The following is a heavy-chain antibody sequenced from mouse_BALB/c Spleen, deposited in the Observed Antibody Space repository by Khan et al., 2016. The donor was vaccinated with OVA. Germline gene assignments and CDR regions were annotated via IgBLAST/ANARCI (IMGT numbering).Heavy chain of an antibody. CDR3: ARGNWQSYYFDY. J-gene: IGHJ2*01. D-gene: IGHD4-1*01. CDR1: GYIFTNYV. CDR2: INPYNGGT. Sequence: VQLQQSGPELVKPGASVKMSCKPSGYIFTNYVLHWVKQQPGQGLEWIGYINPYNGGTKYNEKFKGKATLASDKSSITAYMELSSLTSEDSAVYYCARGNWQSYYFDYWGQGTTLTLSS. V-gene: IGHV1S136*01.